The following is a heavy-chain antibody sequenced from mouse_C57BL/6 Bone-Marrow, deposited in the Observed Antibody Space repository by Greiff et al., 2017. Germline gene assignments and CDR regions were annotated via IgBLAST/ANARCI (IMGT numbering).Heavy chain of an antibody. CDR1: GYAFSSSW. D-gene: IGHD2-4*01. V-gene: IGHV1-82*01. J-gene: IGHJ3*01. Sequence: QVQLKQSGPELVKPGASVKISCKASGYAFSSSWMNWVKQRPGKGLEWIGRIYPGDGDTNYNGKFKGKATLTADKSSSTAYMQLSSLTSEDSAVYVCARHYYDYDVFAYWGQGTLVTVSA. CDR2: IYPGDGDT. CDR3: ARHYYDYDVFAY.